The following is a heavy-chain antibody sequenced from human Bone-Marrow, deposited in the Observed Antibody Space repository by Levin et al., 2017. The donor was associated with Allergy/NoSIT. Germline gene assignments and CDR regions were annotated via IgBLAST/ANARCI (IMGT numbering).Heavy chain of an antibody. CDR2: MNPNSGHT. V-gene: IGHV1-8*01. CDR3: ARGGEVLSGFYVATPSNWFDP. J-gene: IGHJ5*02. Sequence: RGESLKISCKASGYTFISYDINWVRQAIGQGLEWMGWMNPNSGHTGYLQKFSGRVTMTRNTTTNTAYMELSSLRSDDTAVYFCARGGEVLSGFYVATPSNWFDPWGQGTLVSVSS. CDR1: GYTFISYD. D-gene: IGHD3-3*01.